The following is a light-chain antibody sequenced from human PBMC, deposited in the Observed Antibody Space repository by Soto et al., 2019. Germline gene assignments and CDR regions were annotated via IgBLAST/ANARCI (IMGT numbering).Light chain of an antibody. CDR2: EVS. CDR3: SSYTRSSTSYV. J-gene: IGLJ1*01. Sequence: QAVVTQPASVSGSPGQSITISCTGTSSDVGGYNYVSWYQQHPGKAPKLMIYEVSNRPSRVSNRFSGSKSGNTASLTISGLQAEDEADYYCSSYTRSSTSYVFGTGIKLTVL. V-gene: IGLV2-14*01. CDR1: SSDVGGYNY.